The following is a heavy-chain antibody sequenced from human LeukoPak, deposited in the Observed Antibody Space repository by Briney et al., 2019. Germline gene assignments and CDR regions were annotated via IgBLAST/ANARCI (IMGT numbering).Heavy chain of an antibody. CDR3: ARARWNLLDY. J-gene: IGHJ4*02. D-gene: IGHD1-1*01. CDR1: GFTFSSYE. Sequence: GGSLRLSCAASGFTFSSYEMNWVRQAPGKGLEWVSYISSSGSTIYYADSVKGRFTISRDNAKNSLYLQMNSLRAEDTAVYYCARARWNLLDYWGQGTLVTVSS. V-gene: IGHV3-48*03. CDR2: ISSSGSTI.